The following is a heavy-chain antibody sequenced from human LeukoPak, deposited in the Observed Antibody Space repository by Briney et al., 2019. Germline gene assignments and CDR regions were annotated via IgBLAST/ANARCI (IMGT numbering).Heavy chain of an antibody. J-gene: IGHJ3*02. CDR1: GGSISSYY. Sequence: SETLSLTCTVSGGSISSYYWSWNRQPPGKGLEWIGYIYYSGSTNYNPSLKSRVTISVDTSKNQFSLKLSSVTAADTAVYYCARGYCGGDCYSSSHDAFDIWGQGTMVTVSS. CDR2: IYYSGST. V-gene: IGHV4-59*08. D-gene: IGHD2-21*02. CDR3: ARGYCGGDCYSSSHDAFDI.